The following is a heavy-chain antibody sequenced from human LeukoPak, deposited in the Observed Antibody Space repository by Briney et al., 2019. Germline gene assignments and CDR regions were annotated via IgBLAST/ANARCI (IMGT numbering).Heavy chain of an antibody. CDR1: GFTFSSYG. Sequence: GGTLRLSCAASGFTFSSYGMSWVRQAPGKGLEWVAVISYDGINKYYADSVKGRFTISRDNSKNTLYLQMNSLRAEDTAVYYCARDGTWIQLWTYIDYWGQGTLVTVSS. V-gene: IGHV3-30*03. D-gene: IGHD5-18*01. CDR2: ISYDGINK. CDR3: ARDGTWIQLWTYIDY. J-gene: IGHJ4*02.